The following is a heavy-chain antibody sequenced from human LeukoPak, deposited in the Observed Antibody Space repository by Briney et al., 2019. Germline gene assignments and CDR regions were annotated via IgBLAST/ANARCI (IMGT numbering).Heavy chain of an antibody. CDR2: IYDTGST. J-gene: IGHJ4*02. D-gene: IGHD6-13*01. CDR3: AIAASSSWCFDY. CDR1: DGSISSYY. V-gene: IGHV4-59*01. Sequence: PSETLSLTCTVSDGSISSYYWSWIRQPPGKGLEWIGCIYDTGSTDYNPSLKSRVTISLDTSKNQFSLEVTSVTAADTALYYCAIAASSSWCFDYWGQGTLVTVSS.